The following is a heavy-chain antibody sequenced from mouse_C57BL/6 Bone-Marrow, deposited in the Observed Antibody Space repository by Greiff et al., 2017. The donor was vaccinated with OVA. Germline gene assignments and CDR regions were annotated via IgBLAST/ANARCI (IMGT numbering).Heavy chain of an antibody. CDR2: INPNNGGT. J-gene: IGHJ4*01. Sequence: EVQLQQSGPELVKPGASVKISCKASGYTFTDYYMNWVKQSHGKSLEWIGDINPNNGGTSYNQKFKGKATLTVDKSSSTAYMELRSLTSEDSAVYYCARPPYGSSYVPYAMDYWGQGTSVTVSS. CDR3: ARPPYGSSYVPYAMDY. V-gene: IGHV1-26*01. CDR1: GYTFTDYY. D-gene: IGHD1-1*01.